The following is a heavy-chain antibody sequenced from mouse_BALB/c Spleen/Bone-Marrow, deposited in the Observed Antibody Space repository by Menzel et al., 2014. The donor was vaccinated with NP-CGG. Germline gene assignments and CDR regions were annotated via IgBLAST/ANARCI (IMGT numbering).Heavy chain of an antibody. Sequence: QVQLQQSGAELVKPGASVKLSCKASGYTFTSYWIHWVKLRPGQGLEWIGEINPSNGRTNYNEKFKNKATLTVDKSPSTAYIQLSSLTSEDSAVYYCARYDGPAWFAYWGQGTLVTVSA. CDR1: GYTFTSYW. V-gene: IGHV1S81*02. D-gene: IGHD2-3*01. CDR3: ARYDGPAWFAY. J-gene: IGHJ3*01. CDR2: INPSNGRT.